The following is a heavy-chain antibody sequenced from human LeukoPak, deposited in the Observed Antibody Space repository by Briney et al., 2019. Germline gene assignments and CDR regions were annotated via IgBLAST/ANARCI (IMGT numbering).Heavy chain of an antibody. D-gene: IGHD6-13*01. CDR3: AKRRSYSSPGYFDY. CDR2: IYSGGST. CDR1: GFTVNSNY. V-gene: IGHV3-66*01. Sequence: GGSLRLSCAASGFTVNSNYMSWVRQAPGKGLEWVSVIYSGGSTNYADSVKGRFIISRDNSKNTLYLQMNSLRAEDTAVYYCAKRRSYSSPGYFDYWGQGTLVTVSS. J-gene: IGHJ4*02.